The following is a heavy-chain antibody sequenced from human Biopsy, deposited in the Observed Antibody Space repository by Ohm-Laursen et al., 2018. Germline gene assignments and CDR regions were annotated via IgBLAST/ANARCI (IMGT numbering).Heavy chain of an antibody. CDR2: LSYSGNT. D-gene: IGHD3-22*01. Sequence: SDTLSLTCTVSGGSIGGGDYSWNWLRQHPGQGLEWNGLLSYSGNTFYNPSLESLLTISIDTSKNHFSLNLRFVTAADTAVYYCARGVPHYDGSGFPLAGYWYFDLWGRGTLVTVSS. V-gene: IGHV4-31*01. CDR3: ARGVPHYDGSGFPLAGYWYFDL. CDR1: GGSIGGGDYS. J-gene: IGHJ2*01.